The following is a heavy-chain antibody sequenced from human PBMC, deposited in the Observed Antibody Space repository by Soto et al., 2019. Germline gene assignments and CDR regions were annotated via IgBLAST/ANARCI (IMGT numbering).Heavy chain of an antibody. CDR3: AKGLYNSSWYPDGMDV. CDR1: GFTFSSYA. V-gene: IGHV3-23*01. J-gene: IGHJ6*02. D-gene: IGHD6-13*01. CDR2: ISGSGGST. Sequence: EVQLLESGGGLVQPGGSLRLSCAASGFTFSSYAMSWVRQAPGKGLEWVSAISGSGGSTYYADSVKGRFTISRDNSKNTLYLQMNSLRAEDTAVYYCAKGLYNSSWYPDGMDVWGQGTTVTVSS.